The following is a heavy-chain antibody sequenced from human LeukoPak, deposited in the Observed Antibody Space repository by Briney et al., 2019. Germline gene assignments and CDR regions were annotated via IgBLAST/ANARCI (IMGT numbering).Heavy chain of an antibody. D-gene: IGHD3-3*01. Sequence: GGSLRLSCAASGFIFSSYAMSWVRQAPGKGLEWVSAISGSGGSTYYADSVKGRFTISRDNSKNTLYLQMNSLRAEDTAVYYCAKVPTYDFWSGYYSVWFDPWGQGTLVTVPS. CDR3: AKVPTYDFWSGYYSVWFDP. V-gene: IGHV3-23*01. CDR1: GFIFSSYA. CDR2: ISGSGGST. J-gene: IGHJ5*02.